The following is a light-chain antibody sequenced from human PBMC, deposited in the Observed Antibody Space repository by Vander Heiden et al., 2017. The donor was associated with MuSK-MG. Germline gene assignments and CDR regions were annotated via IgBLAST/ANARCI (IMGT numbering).Light chain of an antibody. V-gene: IGKV1-39*01. CDR3: QRCDTDPHT. Sequence: DIQLTQSPSSLSASVGDRVTITCRASQTIFNYLTWYQQSPGKAPKLLIYSASTSLSGTPPRFSGRAPRTDFTLGIRSLLPQAFPTYYSQRCDTDPHTFGGGTKLEPK. CDR2: SAS. CDR1: QTIFNY. J-gene: IGKJ4*01.